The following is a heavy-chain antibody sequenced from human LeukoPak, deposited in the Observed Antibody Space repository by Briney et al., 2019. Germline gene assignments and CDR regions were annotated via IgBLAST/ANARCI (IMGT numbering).Heavy chain of an antibody. Sequence: GGSLRLSCAASGFTFSHYGMHWVRQAPGKGLEWVAYMRFEGDNKYYADSVKGRFTISRDNAKNSLFLQMNSLRAEDTAVYYCARVLRYCSGGNCYSGGLGYMDVWGKGTTVTVSS. D-gene: IGHD2-15*01. J-gene: IGHJ6*03. CDR2: MRFEGDNK. V-gene: IGHV3-30*02. CDR3: ARVLRYCSGGNCYSGGLGYMDV. CDR1: GFTFSHYG.